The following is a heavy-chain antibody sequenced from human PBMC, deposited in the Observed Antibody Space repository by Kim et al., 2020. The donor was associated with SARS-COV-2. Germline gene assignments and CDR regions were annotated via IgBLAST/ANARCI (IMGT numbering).Heavy chain of an antibody. J-gene: IGHJ4*02. Sequence: YSQKFPGRVTITRETSASTAYMELSSLRSEDTAVYYCARSGGWLQPFDYWGQGTLVTVSS. CDR3: ARSGGWLQPFDY. V-gene: IGHV1-3*01. D-gene: IGHD3-16*01.